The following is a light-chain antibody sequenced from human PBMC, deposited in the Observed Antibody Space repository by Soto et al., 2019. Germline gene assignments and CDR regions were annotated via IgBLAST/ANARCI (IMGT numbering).Light chain of an antibody. CDR3: ETWDSNTWV. Sequence: QPVLTQSSSASASLGSSVKLTCTLSSGHNNYIIAWHQQQPGKAPRYLMRLEGSGSYNKGSGVPDRFSGSSSGADRYLTISSLQSEDEADYYCETWDSNTWVFGGGTQLTVL. V-gene: IGLV4-60*03. J-gene: IGLJ3*02. CDR1: SGHNNYI. CDR2: LEGSGSY.